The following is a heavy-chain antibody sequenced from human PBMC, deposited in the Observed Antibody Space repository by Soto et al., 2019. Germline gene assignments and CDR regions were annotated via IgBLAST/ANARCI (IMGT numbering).Heavy chain of an antibody. V-gene: IGHV3-30*18. J-gene: IGHJ4*02. CDR3: AKGGRQWLVTSDFNY. D-gene: IGHD6-19*01. CDR1: GFTFSEYA. Sequence: VQLVESGGGVVQPGRSLRLSCAASGFTFSEYAMHWVRQAPGRGLEWVAVVSHDGRNTHYADSVKGRFTISRDSSKNTVSLEMTSLRAQDTAVYYCAKGGRQWLVTSDFNYWGQGALVTVSS. CDR2: VSHDGRNT.